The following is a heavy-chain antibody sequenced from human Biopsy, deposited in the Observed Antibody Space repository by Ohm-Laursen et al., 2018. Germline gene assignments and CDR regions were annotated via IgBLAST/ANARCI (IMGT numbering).Heavy chain of an antibody. Sequence: PSEPLSLTWSVSGYSVTNDYYWGWIRQPPGKGLEWIGNIYYDGITYYNPSLKSRVAMSVDTSKNQFSLRCTSVTAADTAVYYCARVAGGYAYYYSMDVWGQGTTVMVSS. CDR3: ARVAGGYAYYYSMDV. V-gene: IGHV4-38-2*02. D-gene: IGHD5-12*01. CDR2: IYYDGIT. CDR1: GYSVTNDYY. J-gene: IGHJ6*02.